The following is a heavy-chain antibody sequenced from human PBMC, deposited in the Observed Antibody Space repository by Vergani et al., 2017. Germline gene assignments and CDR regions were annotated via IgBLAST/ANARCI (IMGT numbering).Heavy chain of an antibody. J-gene: IGHJ6*03. CDR3: AGSQTWVPPRLAKPHMDV. CDR1: GGSISSSSYY. D-gene: IGHD6-19*01. CDR2: IYYSGST. Sequence: QLQLQESGPGLVKPSETLSLTCTVSGGSISSSSYYWGWIRQPPGKGLEWIGSIYYSGSTYYNPSLKSRVTISVDTSKNQFSLKLSSVTAADTAVYYCAGSQTWVPPRLAKPHMDVGGKGTTVTVSS. V-gene: IGHV4-39*01.